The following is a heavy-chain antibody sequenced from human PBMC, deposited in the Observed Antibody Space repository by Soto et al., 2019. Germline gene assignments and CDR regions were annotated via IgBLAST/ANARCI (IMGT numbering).Heavy chain of an antibody. CDR3: TTDGSFGGVVVAFHL. J-gene: IGHJ3*01. Sequence: EVQMVESGGGLVKPGGSLRLSCAVSGFSFRDAWMNWVRQAPGKGLEWVGRIKSRAAGGAIDYAAPVKGRFTISRDDSEDTLYLQINSLKTEDTAMYYWTTDGSFGGVVVAFHLWGQGTMLSVSS. V-gene: IGHV3-15*07. CDR1: GFSFRDAW. CDR2: IKSRAAGGAI. D-gene: IGHD3-10*01.